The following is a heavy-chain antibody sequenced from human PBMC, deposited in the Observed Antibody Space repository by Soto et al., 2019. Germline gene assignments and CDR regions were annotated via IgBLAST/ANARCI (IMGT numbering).Heavy chain of an antibody. CDR1: GGSVISCSYY. CDR3: ARGGFRGDGYNYYFDY. CDR2: IYYSGST. V-gene: IGHV4-61*01. D-gene: IGHD5-12*01. J-gene: IGHJ4*02. Sequence: PSETLSLTCTVSGGSVISCSYYWSWIRQPPGKGLEWIGYIYYSGSTNYNPSLKSRVTISVDTSKNQFSLKLSSVTAADTAVYYCARGGFRGDGYNYYFDYWGQGTLVTVSS.